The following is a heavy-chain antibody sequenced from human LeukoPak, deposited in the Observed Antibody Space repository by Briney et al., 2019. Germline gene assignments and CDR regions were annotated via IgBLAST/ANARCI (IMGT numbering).Heavy chain of an antibody. CDR3: AGRPYGHYASYV. CDR2: IYYSGST. J-gene: IGHJ6*02. D-gene: IGHD4-17*01. V-gene: IGHV4-59*01. Sequence: SETLSLTCTVSGGSISSYYWSWIRQPPGKGLEWIGYIYYSGSTNYNPSLKSRVTISVDTSKNQFSLKLSSVTAADTAVYYCAGRPYGHYASYVWGQGTTVTVSS. CDR1: GGSISSYY.